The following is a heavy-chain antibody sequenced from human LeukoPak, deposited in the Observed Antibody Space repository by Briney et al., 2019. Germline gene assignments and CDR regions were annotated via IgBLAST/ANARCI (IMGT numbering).Heavy chain of an antibody. V-gene: IGHV4-34*01. Sequence: SETLSLTCAVYGGSFSGYYWSWIRQPPGKGLEWIGEINHSGSTNYNPSLKSRVTISVDTSKNQFSLKLSSVTAADTAVYYCARDSTGVADNWYFDLWGRGTLVTVSS. D-gene: IGHD7-27*01. J-gene: IGHJ2*01. CDR3: ARDSTGVADNWYFDL. CDR2: INHSGST. CDR1: GGSFSGYY.